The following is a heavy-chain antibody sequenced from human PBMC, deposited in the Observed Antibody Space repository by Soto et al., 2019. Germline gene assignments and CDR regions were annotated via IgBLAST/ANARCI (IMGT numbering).Heavy chain of an antibody. V-gene: IGHV3-30*03. D-gene: IGHD2-8*02. Sequence: QVQLVESGGGVVPPGTSLRLSCAASGFTFSDHGMHWVRQAPGKGLEWVAVVSAAGGTTYYADSVRGRLTLSRDNSRKTLSLQMNSATSVGTAVYYCTREGTGRLRYAFYVWGQGTVVTVSS. CDR1: GFTFSDHG. J-gene: IGHJ3*01. CDR2: VSAAGGTT. CDR3: TREGTGRLRYAFYV.